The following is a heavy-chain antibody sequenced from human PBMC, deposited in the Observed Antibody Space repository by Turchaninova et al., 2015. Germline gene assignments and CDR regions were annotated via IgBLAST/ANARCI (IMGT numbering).Heavy chain of an antibody. D-gene: IGHD6-13*01. J-gene: IGHJ4*02. CDR1: GGSFRDYY. Sequence: QVQLQQWGAGLLKPSETLSLTCAVYGGSFRDYYWSWIRQPPGKGLEWIGEINHSGSTNYNPSLKSRVTISVDTSKNQFSLKLSSVTAADTAVYYCARTVTAAFDYWGQGTLVTVSS. CDR2: INHSGST. V-gene: IGHV4-34*01. CDR3: ARTVTAAFDY.